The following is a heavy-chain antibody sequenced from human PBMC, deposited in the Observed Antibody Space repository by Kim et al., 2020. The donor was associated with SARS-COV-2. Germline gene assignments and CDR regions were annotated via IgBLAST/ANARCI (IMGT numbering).Heavy chain of an antibody. CDR1: GGSFSGYY. Sequence: SETLSLTCAVYGGSFSGYYWSWIRQPPGKGLEWIGEINHSGSTNYNPSLKSRVTISVDTSKNQFSLKLSSVTAADTAVYYCARALRYFDWLSWLGFWDYWGQGTLVTVSS. D-gene: IGHD3-9*01. CDR3: ARALRYFDWLSWLGFWDY. CDR2: INHSGST. J-gene: IGHJ4*02. V-gene: IGHV4-34*01.